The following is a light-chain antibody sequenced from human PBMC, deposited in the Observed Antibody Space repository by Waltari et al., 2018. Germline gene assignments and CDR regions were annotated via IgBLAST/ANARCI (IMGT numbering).Light chain of an antibody. CDR3: QQYDTSPLT. CDR1: QSVSSTK. CDR2: DTS. Sequence: ELVFTQSPGTLSLSPGARATLPCRASQSVSSTKLAWYPQKPGQAPRLLIYDTSSRATGIPDRFSGSGSGTDFTLTIRRLEPEDFALFYCQQYDTSPLTFGGGTKVEIK. V-gene: IGKV3-20*01. J-gene: IGKJ4*01.